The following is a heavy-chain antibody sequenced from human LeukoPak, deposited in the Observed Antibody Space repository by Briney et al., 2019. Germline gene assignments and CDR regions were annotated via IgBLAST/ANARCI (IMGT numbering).Heavy chain of an antibody. CDR3: ARNPGIAVAGTPLDY. D-gene: IGHD6-19*01. CDR1: GFTFSSYA. V-gene: IGHV3-20*04. CDR2: INWNGGST. Sequence: GGSLRLSCAASGFTFSSYAMSWVRQAPGKGLEWVSAINWNGGSTGYADSVEGRFTISRDNAKNSLYLQMNSLRAEDTALYYCARNPGIAVAGTPLDYWGQGTLVTVSS. J-gene: IGHJ4*02.